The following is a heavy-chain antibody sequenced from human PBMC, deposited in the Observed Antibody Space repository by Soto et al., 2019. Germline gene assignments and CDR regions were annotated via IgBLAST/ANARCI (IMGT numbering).Heavy chain of an antibody. Sequence: ASVKVSCKASGYTFTGYYMNWVRQAPGQGLEWMGWINPNSGGTNYAQKFQGRVTMTRDTSISTAYMELSRLRSDDTAVYYCARLRRVEWSQNPRTEDYWGQGTLVTVSS. CDR3: ARLRRVEWSQNPRTEDY. V-gene: IGHV1-2*02. CDR2: INPNSGGT. CDR1: GYTFTGYY. D-gene: IGHD3-3*01. J-gene: IGHJ4*02.